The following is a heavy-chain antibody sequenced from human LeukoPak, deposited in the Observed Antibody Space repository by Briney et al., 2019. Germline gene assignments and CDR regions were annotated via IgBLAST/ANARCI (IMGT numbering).Heavy chain of an antibody. CDR1: GFTFSSYA. D-gene: IGHD6-13*01. CDR3: AKDKGIAAAPLDYMDV. J-gene: IGHJ6*03. V-gene: IGHV3-30-3*01. Sequence: GGSLRLSCAASGFTFSSYAMHWVRQAPGKGLEWVAVISYDGSNKYYADSVKGRFTISRDNSKNTLYLQMNSLRAEDTAVYYCAKDKGIAAAPLDYMDVWGKGTTVTVSS. CDR2: ISYDGSNK.